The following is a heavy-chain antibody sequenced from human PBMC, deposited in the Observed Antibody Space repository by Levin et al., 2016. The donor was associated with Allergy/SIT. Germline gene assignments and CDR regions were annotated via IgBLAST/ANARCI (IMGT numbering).Heavy chain of an antibody. D-gene: IGHD1-26*01. V-gene: IGHV3-23*01. CDR3: AKVFQRLWELDH. CDR1: GFTFTNYA. J-gene: IGHJ4*02. CDR2: ISSSGVAT. Sequence: GESLKISCATSGFTFTNYAMTWVRQAPGKGLEWISGISSSGVATYYADSVKGRFTISRDISKNTVYLQMKSLRAEDTAIYYCAKVFQRLWELDHWGQGTLVTVSS.